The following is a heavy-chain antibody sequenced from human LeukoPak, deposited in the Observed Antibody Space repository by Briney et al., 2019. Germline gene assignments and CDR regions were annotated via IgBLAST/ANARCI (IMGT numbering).Heavy chain of an antibody. J-gene: IGHJ6*03. V-gene: IGHV4-38-2*02. D-gene: IGHD3-3*01. CDR1: GYSISSGYY. CDR2: IYHSGRT. CDR3: ARGNADDYDFWSGYYSSYYYYYMDV. Sequence: SETLSLTCTVSGYSISSGYYWGWIRQPPGKGLEWIGSIYHSGRTYYNPSLKSRVTISVDTSKNQFSLKLSSVTAADTAVYYCARGNADDYDFWSGYYSSYYYYYMDVWGKGTTVTVSS.